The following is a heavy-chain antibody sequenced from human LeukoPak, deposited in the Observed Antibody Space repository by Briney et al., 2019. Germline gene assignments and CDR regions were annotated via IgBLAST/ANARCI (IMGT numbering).Heavy chain of an antibody. CDR3: ARSPEGYYYYYMDV. J-gene: IGHJ6*03. CDR1: GFTFSSYS. V-gene: IGHV3-48*01. CDR2: ISSSSSTI. Sequence: GGSLRLSCAASGFTFSSYSMNWVRQAPGKGLEWVSYISSSSSTIYYADSVKGRFTISRDSAKNSLYLQMNSLRAEDTAVYYCARSPEGYYYYYMDVWGKGTTVTVSS. D-gene: IGHD1-14*01.